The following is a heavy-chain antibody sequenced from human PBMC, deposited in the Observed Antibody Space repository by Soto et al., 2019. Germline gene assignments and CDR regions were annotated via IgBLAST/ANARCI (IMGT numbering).Heavy chain of an antibody. CDR1: GFTFDDFA. V-gene: IGHV3-9*01. Sequence: EVHLVESGGGLAQPGRSLRLSCAASGFTFDDFAMYWVRQAQVKGLEWVSVITWNGGRTAYAESVQGRFTTSRDNAKNSLYLQMDRLRPEDTAFYYCAKGGSGAFLAAAGTDNWFDPWGQGTLVTVSS. CDR2: ITWNGGRT. D-gene: IGHD6-13*01. CDR3: AKGGSGAFLAAAGTDNWFDP. J-gene: IGHJ5*02.